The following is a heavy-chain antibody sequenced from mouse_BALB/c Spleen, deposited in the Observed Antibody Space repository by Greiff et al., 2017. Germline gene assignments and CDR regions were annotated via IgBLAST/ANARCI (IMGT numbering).Heavy chain of an antibody. D-gene: IGHD1-1*01. V-gene: IGHV5-12-2*01. CDR1: GFTFSSYT. CDR2: ISNGGGST. J-gene: IGHJ1*01. CDR3: ARHEDYYGSSRYFDV. Sequence: EVKVIESGGGLVQPGGSLKLSCAASGFTFSSYTMSWVRQTPEKRLEWVAYISNGGGSTYYPDTVKGRFTISRDNAKNTLYLQMSSLKSEDTAMYYCARHEDYYGSSRYFDVWGAGTTVTVSS.